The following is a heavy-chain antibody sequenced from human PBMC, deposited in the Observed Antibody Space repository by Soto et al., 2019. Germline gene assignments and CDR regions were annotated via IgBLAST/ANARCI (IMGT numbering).Heavy chain of an antibody. Sequence: AAVKVSCKASGGTFSSYAISCLRQAPGQGLEWMGGIIPIFGTANYAQKFQGRVTITADESTSTAYMELSSLRSEDTAVYYCARAGGIAAAGTGEDWFDPWGQGTLVTVSS. CDR2: IIPIFGTA. V-gene: IGHV1-69*13. CDR1: GGTFSSYA. CDR3: ARAGGIAAAGTGEDWFDP. D-gene: IGHD6-13*01. J-gene: IGHJ5*02.